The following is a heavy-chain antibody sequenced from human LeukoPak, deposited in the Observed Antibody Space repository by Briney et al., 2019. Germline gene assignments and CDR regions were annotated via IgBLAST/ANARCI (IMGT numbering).Heavy chain of an antibody. CDR2: INPNSGGT. V-gene: IGHV1-2*02. Sequence: ASVKVSCKASGYTFTGYYMHWVRQAPGQGLEWMGWINPNSGGTNYAQRFQGRVTMTRDTSISTAYMELSRLRSDDTAVYYCARDIACSGGSCYMYYFDYWGQGTLVTVSS. D-gene: IGHD2-15*01. CDR3: ARDIACSGGSCYMYYFDY. J-gene: IGHJ4*02. CDR1: GYTFTGYY.